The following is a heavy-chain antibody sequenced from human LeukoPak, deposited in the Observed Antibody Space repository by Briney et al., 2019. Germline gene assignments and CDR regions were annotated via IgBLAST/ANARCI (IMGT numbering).Heavy chain of an antibody. Sequence: QPGGSLRLSCAASGFTSSSYSMNWVRQAPGKGLEWVSYISSSSSTIYYADSVQGRFTISRDNAKNSLYLQMNSLRVDDTARYYCASRDNEHYLEPFDNWGQGTLVTVSS. CDR2: ISSSSSTI. J-gene: IGHJ4*02. CDR3: ASRDNEHYLEPFDN. D-gene: IGHD1-1*01. CDR1: GFTSSSYS. V-gene: IGHV3-48*04.